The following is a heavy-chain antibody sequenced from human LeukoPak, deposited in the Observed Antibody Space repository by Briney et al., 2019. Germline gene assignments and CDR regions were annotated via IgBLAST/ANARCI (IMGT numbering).Heavy chain of an antibody. D-gene: IGHD3-22*01. CDR3: ARGYIDSSGYSPRSSFDN. J-gene: IGHJ4*02. CDR1: GFTFSNYW. CDR2: IKEDGSEK. Sequence: GGSLRLSCVASGFTFSNYWMSWVRQAPGKGLEWVANIKEDGSEKYYVDSVKGRFTISRDNAKNSLFLQMNSLRAEDTAVYYCARGYIDSSGYSPRSSFDNWGRGTLVTVSA. V-gene: IGHV3-7*01.